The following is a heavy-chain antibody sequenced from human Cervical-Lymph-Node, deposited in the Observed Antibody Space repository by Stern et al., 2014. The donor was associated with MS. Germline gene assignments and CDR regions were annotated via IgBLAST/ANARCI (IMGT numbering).Heavy chain of an antibody. Sequence: VQSGRSLRLSCAASGFTFSSYGMHWVRQAPGKGLEWVTVISYDGNHKYNAASVKGRFTISRDNSKNTLHLQMNSVTPDDTAIYYCARDYEDTSMLFDHWGQGTLVTVSS. J-gene: IGHJ4*02. D-gene: IGHD2-8*01. CDR2: ISYDGNHK. V-gene: IGHV3-30*03. CDR3: ARDYEDTSMLFDH. CDR1: GFTFSSYG.